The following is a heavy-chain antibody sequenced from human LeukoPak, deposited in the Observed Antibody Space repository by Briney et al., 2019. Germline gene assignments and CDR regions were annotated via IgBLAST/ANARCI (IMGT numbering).Heavy chain of an antibody. J-gene: IGHJ4*02. V-gene: IGHV1-69*13. CDR3: ARHDRTSIAAPGH. CDR2: IIPIFGAP. Sequence: GASVEVSCKAAGGTFSSYALSWVRQAPGQGLEWMGGIIPIFGAPNYAQRFQGRVTITADESTTTAYMELRSLRFEDTAVYYCARHDRTSIAAPGHWGQGTLVTVSS. CDR1: GGTFSSYA. D-gene: IGHD6-13*01.